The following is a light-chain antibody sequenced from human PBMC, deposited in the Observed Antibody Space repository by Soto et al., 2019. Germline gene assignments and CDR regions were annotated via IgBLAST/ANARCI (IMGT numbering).Light chain of an antibody. CDR1: QSVASN. CDR2: GAS. Sequence: EIVMTQSPASLSVSPGDGATLSCRASQSVASNVAWYQQKPGQGPRLLIHGASTRAVGVPARFSGSGSGTDFTLPISSLQSEDFVVYYCQQYHNWPPQYTFGQGTKLQIK. CDR3: QQYHNWPPQYT. V-gene: IGKV3-15*01. J-gene: IGKJ2*01.